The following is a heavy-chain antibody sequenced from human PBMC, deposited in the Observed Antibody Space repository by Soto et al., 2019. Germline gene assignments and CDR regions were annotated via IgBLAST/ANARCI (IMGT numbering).Heavy chain of an antibody. D-gene: IGHD2-2*03. J-gene: IGHJ5*02. CDR1: GYTLTELS. Sequence: AASVKVSCKVSGYTLTELSMHWVRQAPGKGLEWMGGFDPEDGETIYAQKFQGRVTMTEDTSTDTAYMELSSLRSEDTAVYYCASVGLDIVVVPAAMALDNWFDPWGQGTLVTVSS. CDR3: ASVGLDIVVVPAAMALDNWFDP. CDR2: FDPEDGET. V-gene: IGHV1-24*01.